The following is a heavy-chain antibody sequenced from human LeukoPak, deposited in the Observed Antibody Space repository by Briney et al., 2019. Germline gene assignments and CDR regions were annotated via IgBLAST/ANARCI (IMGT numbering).Heavy chain of an antibody. V-gene: IGHV5-51*01. D-gene: IGHD3-10*01. J-gene: IGHJ5*02. CDR1: GCTFTSYW. Sequence: GESLQISCQCSGCTFTSYWIGWVRQLPGKGLEWMGIIYPGDSNTIYSPSFQGQVTISADKSISTAYLQWISLKASDTAMYYCVLSMVRGASPHWFDPWGQGTLVTVSS. CDR2: IYPGDSNT. CDR3: VLSMVRGASPHWFDP.